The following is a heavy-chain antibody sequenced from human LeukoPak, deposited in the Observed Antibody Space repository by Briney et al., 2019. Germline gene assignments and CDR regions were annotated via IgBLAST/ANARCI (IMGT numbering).Heavy chain of an antibody. CDR1: GGSISSSSYY. J-gene: IGHJ6*03. D-gene: IGHD2-2*01. CDR3: ARGGDCSSTSCYYYYYMDV. CDR2: IYYSGST. Sequence: SETLSLTCTVSGGSISSSSYYWGWIRQPPGKGLEWIGNIYYSGSTYYNPSLKSRVTISVDTSKNQFSLKLSSVTAADTAVYYCARGGDCSSTSCYYYYYMDVWGKGTTVTVSS. V-gene: IGHV4-39*01.